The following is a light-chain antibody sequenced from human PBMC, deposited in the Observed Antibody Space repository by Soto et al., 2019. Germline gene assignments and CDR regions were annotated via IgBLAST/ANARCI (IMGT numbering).Light chain of an antibody. V-gene: IGKV4-1*01. CDR2: WAS. Sequence: DIVMTQSPDSLAVSLGERATINCKSSQSLLANCNNKNCLAWYQHKPGQPPKMLILWASTRESGVPARFSGSGSGTDFTLTISSLQHEDAAVYYCQHFFSTRFPVGQGSKLEIK. CDR3: QHFFSTRFP. J-gene: IGKJ2*01. CDR1: QSLLANCNNKNC.